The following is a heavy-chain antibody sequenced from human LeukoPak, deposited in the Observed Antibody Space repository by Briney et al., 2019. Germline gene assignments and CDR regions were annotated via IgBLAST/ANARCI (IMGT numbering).Heavy chain of an antibody. CDR1: GGTFSSYA. Sequence: SVKVSCKASGGTFSSYAISWVRQAPGQGLEWMGGIIPIFGTANYAQKFQGRVTITTDESTSTAYMELSSLRSEDTAVYYCAASSYYYDSSGYYSTLDYWGQGTLVTVSS. CDR2: IIPIFGTA. D-gene: IGHD3-22*01. CDR3: AASSYYYDSSGYYSTLDY. J-gene: IGHJ4*02. V-gene: IGHV1-69*05.